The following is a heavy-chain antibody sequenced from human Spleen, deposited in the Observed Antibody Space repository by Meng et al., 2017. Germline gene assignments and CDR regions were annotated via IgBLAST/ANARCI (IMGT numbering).Heavy chain of an antibody. V-gene: IGHV3-20*04. J-gene: IGHJ4*02. D-gene: IGHD6-19*01. CDR3: ARDGGNGKVDSSGWYDY. CDR1: GFTFDDYG. CDR2: INWNGGST. Sequence: GGSLRLSCAASGFTFDDYGMSWVRQAPGRGLEWVSGINWNGGSTGYADSVKGRFTISRDNAKNSLYLQMNSLRAEDTAVYYCARDGGNGKVDSSGWYDYWGQGTLVTVSS.